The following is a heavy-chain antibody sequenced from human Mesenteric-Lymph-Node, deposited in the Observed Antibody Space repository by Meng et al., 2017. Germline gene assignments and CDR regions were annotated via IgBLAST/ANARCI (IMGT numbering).Heavy chain of an antibody. D-gene: IGHD1-14*01. CDR1: GFSVSSNY. V-gene: IGHV3-53*01. CDR3: ARSGLEGTFDY. CDR2: IYSGGST. J-gene: IGHJ4*02. Sequence: EVQLGESGGGLIPPGGSLRLSCAPSGFSVSSNYMNWVRQAPGKGLEWVSVIYSGGSTYYADSVKGRFTISRDNSKNTVYLRMNSLRAEDTAVYYCARSGLEGTFDYWGQGSLVTVSS.